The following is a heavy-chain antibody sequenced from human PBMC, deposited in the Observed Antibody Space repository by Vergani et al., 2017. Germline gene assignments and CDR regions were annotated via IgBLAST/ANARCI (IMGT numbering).Heavy chain of an antibody. Sequence: EVQLVESGGGLVQPGGSLRLSCAASGFTVSSNYMSWVRQAPGKGLEWVSVIYSGGSTYYADSVKGRFTISRDNSKNTLYLQINSLRAEDTAVYYCARVVKRVRGVLYGMDVWGQGTTVTVSS. CDR1: GFTVSSNY. CDR3: ARVVKRVRGVLYGMDV. CDR2: IYSGGST. J-gene: IGHJ6*02. V-gene: IGHV3-66*01. D-gene: IGHD3-10*01.